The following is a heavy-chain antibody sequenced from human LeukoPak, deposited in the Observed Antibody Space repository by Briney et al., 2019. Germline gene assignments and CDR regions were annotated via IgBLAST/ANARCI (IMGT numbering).Heavy chain of an antibody. Sequence: GASVKVSCKAPGYTFTSYDINWVRQATGQGLEWMGWMNPNSGNTGYAQKFQGRVTITRNTSISTAYMELSRLRSDDTAVYYCARDASRDYYDSSGYYYEDWFDPWGQGTLVTVSS. CDR2: MNPNSGNT. D-gene: IGHD3-22*01. CDR3: ARDASRDYYDSSGYYYEDWFDP. CDR1: GYTFTSYD. J-gene: IGHJ5*02. V-gene: IGHV1-8*03.